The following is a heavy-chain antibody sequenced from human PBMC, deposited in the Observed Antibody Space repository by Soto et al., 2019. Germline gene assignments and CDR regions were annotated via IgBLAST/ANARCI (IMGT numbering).Heavy chain of an antibody. J-gene: IGHJ5*02. CDR2: ISYDGSNK. CDR3: AKDLDYYGSGSQPPLPWFDP. CDR1: GFTFSSYG. Sequence: GGSLRLSCAASGFTFSSYGMHWVRQAPGKGLEWVAVISYDGSNKYYADSVKGRFTISRDNSKNTLYLQMNSLTAEDTAVYYCAKDLDYYGSGSQPPLPWFDPWGQGTLVTVSS. D-gene: IGHD3-10*01. V-gene: IGHV3-30*18.